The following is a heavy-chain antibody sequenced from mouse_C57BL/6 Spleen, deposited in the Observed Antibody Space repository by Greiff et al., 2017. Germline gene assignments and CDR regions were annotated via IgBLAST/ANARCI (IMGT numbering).Heavy chain of an antibody. Sequence: QVQLQQPGAELVMPGASVKLSCKASGYTFTSYWMPWVKQRPGQGLEWIGEIDPSDSYTNYNQKFKGKSTLTVDKSSSTAYMQLSSLTSEDSAVYYCARDYYGSSPFAYWGQGTLVTVSA. D-gene: IGHD1-1*01. CDR1: GYTFTSYW. J-gene: IGHJ3*01. CDR2: IDPSDSYT. CDR3: ARDYYGSSPFAY. V-gene: IGHV1-69*01.